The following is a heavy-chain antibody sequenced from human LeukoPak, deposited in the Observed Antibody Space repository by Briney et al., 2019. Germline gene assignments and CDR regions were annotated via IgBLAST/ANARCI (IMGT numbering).Heavy chain of an antibody. CDR2: IYYSGST. V-gene: IGHV4-39*07. CDR3: ARDRSRPELWWGGGYFDY. Sequence: SETLSLTCTVSGGSISSSGYYWGWIRQPPGKGLEWIGSIYYSGSTYYNPSLKSRVTISVDTSKNQFSLKLSSVTAADTAVYYCARDRSRPELWWGGGYFDYWGQGTLVTVSS. J-gene: IGHJ4*02. CDR1: GGSISSSGYY. D-gene: IGHD2-21*01.